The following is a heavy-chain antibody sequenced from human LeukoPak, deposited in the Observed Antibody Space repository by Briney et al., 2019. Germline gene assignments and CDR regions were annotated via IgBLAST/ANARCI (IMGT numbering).Heavy chain of an antibody. J-gene: IGHJ6*02. CDR2: ISYDGSNK. CDR1: GFTFSSYA. D-gene: IGHD6-6*01. CDR3: ARGAARPSPYYYYYYGLDV. Sequence: GGSLRLSCAASGFTFSSYAMHWVRQAPGKGLEWVAVISYDGSNKYYADSVKGRFTISRDNSKNTLYLQMNSLRAEDTAVYYCARGAARPSPYYYYYYGLDVWGQGTTVTVSS. V-gene: IGHV3-30-3*01.